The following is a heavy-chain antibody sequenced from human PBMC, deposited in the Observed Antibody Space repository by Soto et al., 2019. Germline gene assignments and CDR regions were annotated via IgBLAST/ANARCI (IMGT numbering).Heavy chain of an antibody. Sequence: GGSLRLSCAASGFTFSTYGMHWVRQAPGKGLEWVAVISYGGNNKYYADSVKGRLTISRDNSKNTLYLQMNSLRAEDTAVYYCAKGQHCSTTSCYFYYYGMDVWGQGTTVTVSS. V-gene: IGHV3-30*18. D-gene: IGHD2-2*01. CDR1: GFTFSTYG. CDR2: ISYGGNNK. CDR3: AKGQHCSTTSCYFYYYGMDV. J-gene: IGHJ6*02.